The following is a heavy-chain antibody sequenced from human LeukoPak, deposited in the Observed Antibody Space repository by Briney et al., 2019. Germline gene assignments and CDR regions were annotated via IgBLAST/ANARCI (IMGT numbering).Heavy chain of an antibody. CDR1: GFSLTTNGMC. J-gene: IGHJ6*04. CDR2: IDWDDDK. D-gene: IGHD6-19*01. Sequence: SGPALVKPTQTLTLTCTFSGFSLTTNGMCVSWIRQPPGKALEWLARIDWDDDKYYSTSLKTRLTISKDTSKNQVVLILTNMDPVDTATYYCVRIVRPYSSGWYGDVWGKGTTVTVSS. V-gene: IGHV2-70*11. CDR3: VRIVRPYSSGWYGDV.